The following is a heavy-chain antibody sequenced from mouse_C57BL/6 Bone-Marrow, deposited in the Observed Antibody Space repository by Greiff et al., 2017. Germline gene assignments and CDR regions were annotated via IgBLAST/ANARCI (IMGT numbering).Heavy chain of an antibody. CDR2: ISYDGSN. J-gene: IGHJ1*03. Sequence: EVKLQESGPGLVKPSQSLSLTCSVTGYSITSGYYWNWIRQFPGNKLEWMGYISYDGSNNYNPSFKNRISITRDTSKNPYFLKLNSVTTEDTATYCCARVYGYDGYFDVWGTGTTVTVSS. V-gene: IGHV3-6*01. D-gene: IGHD2-2*01. CDR1: GYSITSGYY. CDR3: ARVYGYDGYFDV.